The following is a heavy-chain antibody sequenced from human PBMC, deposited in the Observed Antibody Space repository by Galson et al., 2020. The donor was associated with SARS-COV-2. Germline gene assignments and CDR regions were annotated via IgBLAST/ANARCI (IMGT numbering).Heavy chain of an antibody. J-gene: IGHJ4*02. CDR2: ISGSGGST. V-gene: IGHV3-23*01. CDR1: GFTFSSYA. D-gene: IGHD6-13*01. CDR3: AKYVIAAADFDY. Sequence: GESLKISCAASGFTFSSYAMSWVRQAPGKGLEWVSAISGSGGSTYYADSVKGRFTISRDNSKNTLYLQMNSLRAEDTAVYYCAKYVIAAADFDYWGQGTLVTVSS.